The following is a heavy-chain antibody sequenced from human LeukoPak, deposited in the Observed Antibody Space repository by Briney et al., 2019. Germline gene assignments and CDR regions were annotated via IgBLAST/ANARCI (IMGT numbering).Heavy chain of an antibody. CDR2: INSDGSST. CDR1: GFTFSSYW. J-gene: IGHJ4*02. V-gene: IGHV3-74*01. CDR3: ARAYSSGWYGY. D-gene: IGHD6-19*01. Sequence: PGGSLRLSCAASGFTFSSYWMHWVRHAPGKGLVWVSRINSDGSSTSYADSVKGRFTISRDNAKNTLYLQMNSLRAEDTAVYYCARAYSSGWYGYWGQGTLVTVSS.